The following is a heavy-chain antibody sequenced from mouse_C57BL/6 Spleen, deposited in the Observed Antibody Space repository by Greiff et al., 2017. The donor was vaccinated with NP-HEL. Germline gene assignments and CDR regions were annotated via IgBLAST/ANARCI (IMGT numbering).Heavy chain of an antibody. J-gene: IGHJ4*01. CDR1: GFTFSDYG. CDR3: ARQLLYYAMDY. D-gene: IGHD3-1*01. Sequence: EVKLVESGGGLVKPGGSLKLSCAASGFTFSDYGMHWVRQAPEKGLEWVAYISSGSSTIYHADTVKGRFTISRDNAKNTLFLQMTSLRSEDTAMYCCARQLLYYAMDYWGQGTSVTVSS. CDR2: ISSGSSTI. V-gene: IGHV5-17*01.